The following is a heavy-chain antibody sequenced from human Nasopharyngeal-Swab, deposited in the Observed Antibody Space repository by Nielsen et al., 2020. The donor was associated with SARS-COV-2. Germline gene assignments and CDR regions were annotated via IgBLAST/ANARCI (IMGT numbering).Heavy chain of an antibody. J-gene: IGHJ4*02. Sequence: GESLKISCAASGFTFSSYAMHWVRQAPGKGLEWAAFISYDGGTKLYADSVKGRFTISRDNSKNTLFLEVNNLRPEDTAVFYCARDRYTFSYLDSWGQGTLVTVSS. V-gene: IGHV3-30-3*01. D-gene: IGHD3-16*02. CDR2: ISYDGGTK. CDR3: ARDRYTFSYLDS. CDR1: GFTFSSYA.